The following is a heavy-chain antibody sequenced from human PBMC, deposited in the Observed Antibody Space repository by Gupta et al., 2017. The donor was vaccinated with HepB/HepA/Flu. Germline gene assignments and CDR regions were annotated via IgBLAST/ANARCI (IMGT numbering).Heavy chain of an antibody. Sequence: EVQLLESGGGLVQPGGSLRLSCAASGFTFSSYAMSWVRQAPGKGLEWVSAIRGSGGSTYYADSVKGRFTISRDNSKNTLYLQMNSLRAEDTAVYYCARSQGRIAVAAGSDYWGQGTLVTVSS. CDR2: IRGSGGST. D-gene: IGHD6-19*01. CDR1: GFTFSSYA. V-gene: IGHV3-23*01. CDR3: ARSQGRIAVAAGSDY. J-gene: IGHJ4*02.